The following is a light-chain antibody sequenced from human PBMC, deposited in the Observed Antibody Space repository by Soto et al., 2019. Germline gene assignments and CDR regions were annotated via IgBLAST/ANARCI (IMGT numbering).Light chain of an antibody. CDR2: ASN. CDR3: QSFDSSLSGWV. J-gene: IGLJ2*01. CDR1: SSNIGAGYD. Sequence: QSVLTQPPSVSGAPGQRVTISCTGSSSNIGAGYDVQWYQQLPGTVPKLLIYASNNRPSGVPDRFSGSKSDTSASLAITGLQAEDEADYYCQSFDSSLSGWVFGGGTKLTVL. V-gene: IGLV1-40*01.